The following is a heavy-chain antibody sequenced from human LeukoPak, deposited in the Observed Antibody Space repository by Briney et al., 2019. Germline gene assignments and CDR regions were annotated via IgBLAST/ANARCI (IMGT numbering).Heavy chain of an antibody. Sequence: SETLSLTCAVFGGSFSGYYWSWIRQPPGKGLEWIGEINHSGSTNYNPSLKSRPTISVDTSKNQFSLKLSSVTAADTAVYYCATDSSSWTRNGPFRYWGQGTLVTVSS. CDR1: GGSFSGYY. J-gene: IGHJ4*02. D-gene: IGHD6-13*01. CDR2: INHSGST. CDR3: ATDSSSWTRNGPFRY. V-gene: IGHV4-34*01.